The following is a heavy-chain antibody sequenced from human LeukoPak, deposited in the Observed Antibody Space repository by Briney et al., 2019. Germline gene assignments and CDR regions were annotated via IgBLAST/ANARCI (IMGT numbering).Heavy chain of an antibody. V-gene: IGHV4-59*01. J-gene: IGHJ4*02. Sequence: LXXXXXXGSIXXXXWSXXXQXXXXGXEWIGYIYYSGSTNYNPSLKSRVTISVDTSKNQFSLKLSSVTAADTAVYYCARDQASGGFFDYWGQGTLVTVSS. CDR3: ARDQASGGFFDY. CDR2: IYYSGST. D-gene: IGHD6-25*01. CDR1: XGSIXXXX.